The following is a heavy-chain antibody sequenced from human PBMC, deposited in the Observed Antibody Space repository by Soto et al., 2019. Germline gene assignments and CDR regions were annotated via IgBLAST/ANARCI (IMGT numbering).Heavy chain of an antibody. CDR2: SNPNGGGT. CDR3: ARESGGATATLDYYYFYMDV. D-gene: IGHD5-12*01. CDR1: GDSFNDYY. V-gene: IGHV1-2*02. Sequence: VQLVQSGAEVKKPGASVKVSCKTSGDSFNDYYIHWVRQAPGQGLEWMGWSNPNGGGTKYAQKFQGRVTVTRDTSIRTVYMELSGLRSGDTAVYYCARESGGATATLDYYYFYMDVWGKGTTVTVSS. J-gene: IGHJ6*03.